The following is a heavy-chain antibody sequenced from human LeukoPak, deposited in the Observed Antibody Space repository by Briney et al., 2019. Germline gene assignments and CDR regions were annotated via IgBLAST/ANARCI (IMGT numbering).Heavy chain of an antibody. CDR3: ARDTYYYDSSGHSLTDDY. Sequence: ASVKVSCKASGYTFTSYGISWVRQAPGQGLEWMGWISAYNGNTNYAQKLQGRVTMTTDTSTSTAYMELRSLRSDDTAVYYCARDTYYYDSSGHSLTDDYWGQGTLVTVSS. CDR1: GYTFTSYG. CDR2: ISAYNGNT. D-gene: IGHD3-22*01. J-gene: IGHJ4*02. V-gene: IGHV1-18*01.